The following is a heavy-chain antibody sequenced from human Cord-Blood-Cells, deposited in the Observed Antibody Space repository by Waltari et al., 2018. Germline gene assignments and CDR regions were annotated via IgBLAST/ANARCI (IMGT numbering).Heavy chain of an antibody. CDR1: GRTFSSYA. CDR3: ARGCYYYDSSGYAFDI. D-gene: IGHD3-22*01. V-gene: IGHV1-69*01. J-gene: IGHJ3*02. Sequence: QVQTVQSGAEVKKFGCSVTGSCRAPGRTFSSYAISCLRQYPGQGLEWMGVIIRSFGTANDAQKFQGRVTITADESTSTAYMELSSLRSEDTAVYYCARGCYYYDSSGYAFDIWGQGTMVTVSS. CDR2: IIRSFGTA.